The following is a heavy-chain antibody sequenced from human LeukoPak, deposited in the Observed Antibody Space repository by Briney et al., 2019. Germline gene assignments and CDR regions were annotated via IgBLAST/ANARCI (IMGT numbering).Heavy chain of an antibody. CDR3: ARRHYGHWFDP. CDR1: GGSISSSSYY. Sequence: SETLSLTCTVSGGSISSSSYYWGWIRQPPGKGPEWIGSIYYSGSTYYNPSLKSRVTISVDTSKNQFSLKLSSVTAADTAVYYCARRHYGHWFDPWGQGTLVTVSS. CDR2: IYYSGST. V-gene: IGHV4-39*01. D-gene: IGHD3-10*01. J-gene: IGHJ5*02.